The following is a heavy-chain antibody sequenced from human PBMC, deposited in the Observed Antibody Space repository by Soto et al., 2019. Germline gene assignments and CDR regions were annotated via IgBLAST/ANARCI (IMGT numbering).Heavy chain of an antibody. V-gene: IGHV3-15*07. D-gene: IGHD1-26*01. J-gene: IGHJ6*02. CDR2: IKSKTDGGTT. CDR1: GFNYINAW. CDR3: SALGV. Sequence: EVQLVESGGGLMEPGGSLRLSCAASGFNYINAWMHWVRQAPGKGLEWVGRIKSKTDGGTTDYAAPVKGRFIISRDDSKNTLYLQINSLKMEDTAVYYCSALGVCGQGTTVTVSS.